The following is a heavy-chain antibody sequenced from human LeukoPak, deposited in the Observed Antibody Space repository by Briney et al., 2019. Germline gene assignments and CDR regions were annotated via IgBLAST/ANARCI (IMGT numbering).Heavy chain of an antibody. J-gene: IGHJ4*02. CDR3: ARAPPYYYGSSGYYGGDY. Sequence: GGSLRLSCAASGFTFSSYSMNWVRQAPGKGLEWVSSISSSSSSIYYADSVKGRFTISRDNAKNSLYLQMNSLRAEDTAVYYCARAPPYYYGSSGYYGGDYWGQGTLVTVSS. V-gene: IGHV3-21*01. CDR2: ISSSSSSI. D-gene: IGHD3-22*01. CDR1: GFTFSSYS.